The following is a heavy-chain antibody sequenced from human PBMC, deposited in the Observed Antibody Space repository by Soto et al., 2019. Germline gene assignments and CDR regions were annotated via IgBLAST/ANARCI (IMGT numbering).Heavy chain of an antibody. J-gene: IGHJ4*02. D-gene: IGHD3-9*01. CDR2: TWYDGSNK. CDR1: GFTFSSYG. CDR3: ARGDRPLRYFDWLPMPDY. V-gene: IGHV3-33*01. Sequence: PGGSLRLSCAASGFTFSSYGMHWVRQAPGKGLEWVAVTWYDGSNKYYADSVKGRFTISRDNSKNTLYLQMNSLRAEDTAVYYCARGDRPLRYFDWLPMPDYWGQGTLVTVSS.